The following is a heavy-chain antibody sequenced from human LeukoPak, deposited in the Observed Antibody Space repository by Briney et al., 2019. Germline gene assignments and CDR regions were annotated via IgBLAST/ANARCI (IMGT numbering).Heavy chain of an antibody. Sequence: MPSETLSLTCTVSGYSISSGYYWGWIRQPPGKGLEWIGSIYHSGSTYYNPSLKGRVTISVDTSKNQFSLKLSSVTAADTAVYYCARINFNPDYWGQGTLVSVSS. CDR3: ARINFNPDY. J-gene: IGHJ4*02. V-gene: IGHV4-38-2*02. D-gene: IGHD1-14*01. CDR2: IYHSGST. CDR1: GYSISSGYY.